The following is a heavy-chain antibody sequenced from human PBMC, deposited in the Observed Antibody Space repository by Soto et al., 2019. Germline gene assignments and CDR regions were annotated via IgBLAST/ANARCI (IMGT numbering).Heavy chain of an antibody. CDR2: IRNKANNYIT. CDR1: GFTFGDHY. V-gene: IGHV3-72*01. J-gene: IGHJ6*02. Sequence: EVQLVESGGGLVQPGGSLRLSCVASGFTFGDHYMDWVRQAPGKGLEWVGRIRNKANNYITEYAASVKGRFTISGDDSKNSLYLQMNSLKTEDTAVYYCAIDDDAMDVWGQGTTVTVSS. CDR3: AIDDDAMDV.